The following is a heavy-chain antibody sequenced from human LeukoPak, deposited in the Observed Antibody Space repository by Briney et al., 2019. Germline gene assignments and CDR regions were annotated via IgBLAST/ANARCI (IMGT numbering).Heavy chain of an antibody. Sequence: GASVKASCKASGYTFTSYAMNWVRQAPGQGLEWMGRINPNSGGTKYAQKFQGRVTMTRDTSINTAYMELSRLRSDDTAVYYCARGLAPGGIDVWGQGTTVTVSS. J-gene: IGHJ6*02. V-gene: IGHV1-2*06. CDR2: INPNSGGT. D-gene: IGHD6-19*01. CDR3: ARGLAPGGIDV. CDR1: GYTFTSYA.